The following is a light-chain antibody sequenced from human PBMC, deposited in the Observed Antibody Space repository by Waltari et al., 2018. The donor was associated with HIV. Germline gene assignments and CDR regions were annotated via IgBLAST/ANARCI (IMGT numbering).Light chain of an antibody. CDR2: DVS. J-gene: IGLJ1*01. V-gene: IGLV2-14*01. CDR3: SSYTSSSSNA. CDR1: SRYVGGDNY. Sequence: QSALTQPASVSGSPGQSITISCTGTSRYVGGDNYFSWYQQHPGKAPKLMIYDVSNRPSCVANRFSGSRSANTPSLTISVRQAENDSDYSSSSYTSSSSNAVGSGTNVTSL.